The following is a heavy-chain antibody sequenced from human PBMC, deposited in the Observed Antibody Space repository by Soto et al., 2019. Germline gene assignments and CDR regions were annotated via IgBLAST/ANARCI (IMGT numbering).Heavy chain of an antibody. J-gene: IGHJ6*02. Sequence: QVQLVQSGAEVKKPGASVKVSCKASGYTFTSYDINWVRQATGQGLEWMGWMNPNSGNTGYAQKFQDRVTMTRNTSISTAYMELSSLRSENTAVYYCARSEYSSSSYYYYYGMDVWGQGTTVTVSS. CDR2: MNPNSGNT. CDR3: ARSEYSSSSYYYYYGMDV. CDR1: GYTFTSYD. V-gene: IGHV1-8*01. D-gene: IGHD6-6*01.